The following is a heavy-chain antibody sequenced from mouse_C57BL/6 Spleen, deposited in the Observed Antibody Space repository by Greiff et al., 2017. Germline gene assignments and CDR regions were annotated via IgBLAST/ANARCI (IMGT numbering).Heavy chain of an antibody. CDR2: IHPNSGST. D-gene: IGHD3-2*02. J-gene: IGHJ3*01. CDR3: ARWDSSGSWFAY. CDR1: GYTFTSYW. Sequence: QVQLQQPGAELVKPGASVKLSCKASGYTFTSYWMHWVKQRHGQGLEWIGMIHPNSGSTNYNEKFKSKATLTVDKSASTAYMQLSSLTSEDSAVYYCARWDSSGSWFAYWGQGTLVTVSA. V-gene: IGHV1-64*01.